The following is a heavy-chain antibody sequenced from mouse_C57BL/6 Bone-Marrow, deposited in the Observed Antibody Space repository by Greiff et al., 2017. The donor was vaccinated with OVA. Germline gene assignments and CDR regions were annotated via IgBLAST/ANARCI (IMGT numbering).Heavy chain of an antibody. V-gene: IGHV1-75*01. CDR2: IFPGSGST. CDR1: GYTFTDYY. Sequence: QVQLKESGPELVKPGASVKISCKASGYTFTDYYINWVKQRPGQGLEWIGWIFPGSGSTYYNEKFKGKATLTVDKSSSTAYMLLSSLTSEDSAVYFCARSHYYGNAMDYWGQGTSVTVSS. J-gene: IGHJ4*01. CDR3: ARSHYYGNAMDY. D-gene: IGHD1-1*01.